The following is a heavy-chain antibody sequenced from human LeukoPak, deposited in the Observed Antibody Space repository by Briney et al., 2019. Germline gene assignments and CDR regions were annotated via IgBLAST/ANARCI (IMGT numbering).Heavy chain of an antibody. Sequence: GGSLRLSCEATGFSLSNYDMHWVRQAPGKGLEWVAFTRFDGSNRYYADSVKGRFTMYRDKSKNTLYLQMDSLRVEDTTVYYCARDPSRPYNNYMDVWGKGTTVTISS. CDR2: TRFDGSNR. CDR1: GFSLSNYD. V-gene: IGHV3-30*02. CDR3: ARDPSRPYNNYMDV. J-gene: IGHJ6*03.